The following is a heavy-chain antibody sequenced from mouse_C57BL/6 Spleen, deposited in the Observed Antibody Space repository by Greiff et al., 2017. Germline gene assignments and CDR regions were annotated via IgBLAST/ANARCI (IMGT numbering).Heavy chain of an antibody. J-gene: IGHJ1*03. V-gene: IGHV5-9-1*02. CDR2: ISSGGDYI. CDR3: TRNYGSSSWYFDV. D-gene: IGHD1-1*01. Sequence: EVKLVESGEGLVKPGGSLKLSCAASGFTFSSYAMSWVRQTPEKRLEWVAYISSGGDYIYYADTVKGRFTISRDNARNTLYLQMSSLKSEDTAMYYCTRNYGSSSWYFDVWGTGTTGTVSS. CDR1: GFTFSSYA.